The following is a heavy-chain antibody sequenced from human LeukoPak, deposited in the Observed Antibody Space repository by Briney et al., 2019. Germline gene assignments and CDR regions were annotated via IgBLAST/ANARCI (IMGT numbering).Heavy chain of an antibody. J-gene: IGHJ4*02. D-gene: IGHD3-22*01. Sequence: RESGPALVKPTQTLTLTCTFSGFSLSTSGMCVGWIRQPPGKALEWLARIDWDDDKYYSTSLKTRLTISKDTSKNQVVLTMTNMDPVGTATYYCARIDDSSGYYYDYWGQGTLVTVSS. V-gene: IGHV2-70*11. CDR3: ARIDDSSGYYYDY. CDR1: GFSLSTSGMC. CDR2: IDWDDDK.